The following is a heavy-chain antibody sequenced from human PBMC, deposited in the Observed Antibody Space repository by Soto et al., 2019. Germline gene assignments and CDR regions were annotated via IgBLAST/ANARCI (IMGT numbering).Heavy chain of an antibody. D-gene: IGHD1-1*01. CDR1: GFTFSSYD. J-gene: IGHJ4*02. CDR2: FSFYGRRDNT. Sequence: EVQLLESGGGLVQPGGSLRLSCVGSGFTFSSYDMTWVRQAPGTGLEWVSSFSFYGRRDNTYYADSVKGRFTISRDNSRNPVYLQLDNQGVEDTAVYYCAKSLYGDNCGPNEHWGQGTLVTVSS. V-gene: IGHV3-23*01. CDR3: AKSLYGDNCGPNEH.